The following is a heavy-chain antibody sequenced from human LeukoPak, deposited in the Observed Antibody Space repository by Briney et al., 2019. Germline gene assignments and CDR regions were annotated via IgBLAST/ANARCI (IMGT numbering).Heavy chain of an antibody. J-gene: IGHJ4*02. Sequence: GGSLRLSCAASGFTFSSYAMSWVRQAPGKGLEWVSAISGSGGSTYYADSVKGRFTISRDNSKNTLYLQMNSLRAEDTAVYYCAKDQRVYDSSGYYTYFDYWGQGTLVTVSS. CDR1: GFTFSSYA. D-gene: IGHD3-22*01. V-gene: IGHV3-23*01. CDR3: AKDQRVYDSSGYYTYFDY. CDR2: ISGSGGST.